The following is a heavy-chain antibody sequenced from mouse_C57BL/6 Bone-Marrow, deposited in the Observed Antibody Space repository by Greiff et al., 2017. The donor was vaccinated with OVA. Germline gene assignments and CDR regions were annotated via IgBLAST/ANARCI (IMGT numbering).Heavy chain of an antibody. J-gene: IGHJ4*01. V-gene: IGHV5-15*01. Sequence: EVQLVESGGGLVQPGGSLKLSCAASGFTFSDYGMAWVRQAPRTGPEWVAFISNLAYSIYYADTVTGRFTISRENAKNTLYLEMSRLRSEDTAMYYCARQISVDGYYYAMDYWGQGTSVTVSS. CDR3: ARQISVDGYYYAMDY. CDR1: GFTFSDYG. D-gene: IGHD2-3*01. CDR2: ISNLAYSI.